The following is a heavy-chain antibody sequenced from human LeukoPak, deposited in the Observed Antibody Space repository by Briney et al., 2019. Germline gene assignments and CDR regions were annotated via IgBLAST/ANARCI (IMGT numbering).Heavy chain of an antibody. CDR1: GFIVSSNY. J-gene: IGHJ4*02. CDR3: ARDRADGYNYGDYFDN. D-gene: IGHD5-18*01. V-gene: IGHV3-66*01. CDR2: IYGSSRT. Sequence: GGSLRLSCAGSGFIVSSNYMSWVRQAAGKGLEWVSVIYGSSRTYYAVSVKGRFTISRDNSKNTVYLQMDSLRAEDTAVYYCARDRADGYNYGDYFDNWGQGTLVTVSS.